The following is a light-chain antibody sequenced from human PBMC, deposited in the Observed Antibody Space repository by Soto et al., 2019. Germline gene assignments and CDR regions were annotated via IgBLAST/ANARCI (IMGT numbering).Light chain of an antibody. CDR1: QSVSSN. V-gene: IGKV3-15*01. CDR2: GAS. J-gene: IGKJ2*01. CDR3: QQYKNWPPIT. Sequence: EIVMTQSPATLSVSPGERATLSCRASQSVSSNLAWYQQKPGQAPRLLIYGASTRATGIPARFSGSGSGTEFTLTISSLQSEDFAVYYCQQYKNWPPITFGQGNKLEIK.